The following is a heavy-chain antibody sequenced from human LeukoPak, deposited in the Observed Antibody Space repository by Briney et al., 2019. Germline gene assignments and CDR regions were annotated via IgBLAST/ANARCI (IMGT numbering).Heavy chain of an antibody. Sequence: PGGSLRLSCAASGFTFSSYGMNWVRQAPGKGLEWVSYISSSSSTIYYADSVKGRFTISRDNAKNSLYLQMNSLRAEDTAVYYCASGWDLRNFDYWGQGTLVTVSS. CDR2: ISSSSSTI. CDR3: ASGWDLRNFDY. CDR1: GFTFSSYG. D-gene: IGHD1-26*01. V-gene: IGHV3-48*01. J-gene: IGHJ4*02.